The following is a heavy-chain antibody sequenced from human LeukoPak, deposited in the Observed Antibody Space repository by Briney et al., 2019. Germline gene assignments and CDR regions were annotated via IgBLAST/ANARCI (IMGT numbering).Heavy chain of an antibody. D-gene: IGHD2-2*02. CDR2: IYYSGST. CDR1: GGSISSYY. Sequence: SETLSLTCTVSGGSISSYYWSWIRQPPGKGLEWIGYIYYSGSTNYSPSLKSRVTISVDTSKNQFSLKLSSVTAAGTAVYYCARVRVVPAAIDWFDPWGQGTLVTVSS. CDR3: ARVRVVPAAIDWFDP. V-gene: IGHV4-59*01. J-gene: IGHJ5*02.